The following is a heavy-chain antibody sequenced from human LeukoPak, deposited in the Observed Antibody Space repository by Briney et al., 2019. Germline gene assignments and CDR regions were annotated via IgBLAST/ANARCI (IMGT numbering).Heavy chain of an antibody. CDR1: GYSFAGYG. J-gene: IGHJ5*02. CDR3: ARGGVGPTASPIHNWFDP. Sequence: ASVKVSCKASGYSFAGYGISWVRQAPGQGLEWIGWISTYSGNTNYAHNLQGRITVTTETSTSTAYMELRSLRSDDTAVYYCARGGVGPTASPIHNWFDPWGQGTLVTVSS. D-gene: IGHD1-26*01. CDR2: ISTYSGNT. V-gene: IGHV1-18*01.